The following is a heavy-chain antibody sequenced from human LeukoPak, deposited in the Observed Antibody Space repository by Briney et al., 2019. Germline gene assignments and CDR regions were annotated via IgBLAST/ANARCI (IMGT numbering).Heavy chain of an antibody. Sequence: PSETLSLTCTVSGGSISSYYGSWIRQPAGKGLEWIGRIYTSGSTNYSPSLKRRVTMPVDTSKNQFSLKLSSVTAADTAVYYCARSTPERSGWFVSLVYWGQGSLVTVSS. CDR1: GGSISSYY. CDR2: IYTSGST. V-gene: IGHV4-4*07. D-gene: IGHD6-19*01. CDR3: ARSTPERSGWFVSLVY. J-gene: IGHJ4*02.